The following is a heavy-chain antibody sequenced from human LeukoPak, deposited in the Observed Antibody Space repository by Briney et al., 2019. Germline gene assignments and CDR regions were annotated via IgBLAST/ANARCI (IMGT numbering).Heavy chain of an antibody. J-gene: IGHJ6*02. CDR2: IKQGGSEK. CDR3: ARDRIRRSGWADSYYGMDV. D-gene: IGHD6-19*01. Sequence: GGSLRLSCAASGFTFSSYWRSWVRQAPGKGLEWVANIKQGGSEKYYVDSVKRRFPISRDNAKNSLYLQLNRLSAEDTAVYYRARDRIRRSGWADSYYGMDVWGQGPTVTVSS. V-gene: IGHV3-7*01. CDR1: GFTFSSYW.